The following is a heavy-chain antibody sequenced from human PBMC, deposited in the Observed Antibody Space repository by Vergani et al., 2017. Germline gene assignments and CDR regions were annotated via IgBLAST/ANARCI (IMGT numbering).Heavy chain of an antibody. V-gene: IGHV1-46*01. J-gene: IGHJ4*02. CDR2: INPSGGST. D-gene: IGHD6-13*01. Sequence: QVQLVQSGAEVKKPGASVKVSCKASGYTFTSYYMHWVRQAPGQGLEWMGIINPSGGSTSYAQKFQGRVTMTRDPSTSTVYMELSSLRSEDTAVYYCATLSIAAAGGDYWGQGTLVTVSS. CDR1: GYTFTSYY. CDR3: ATLSIAAAGGDY.